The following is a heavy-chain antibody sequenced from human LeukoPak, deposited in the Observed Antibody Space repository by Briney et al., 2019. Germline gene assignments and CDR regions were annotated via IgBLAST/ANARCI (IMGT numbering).Heavy chain of an antibody. CDR1: GGSISSYY. D-gene: IGHD3-22*01. CDR3: ARDAISGYSYYFDY. V-gene: IGHV4-59*01. Sequence: SETLSLTCTVTGGSISSYYWSWIRQPPGKGLEWIGYIYYSGSTNYNPSLKSRVTISVDTSKNQFSLKLSSVTAADTAVYYCARDAISGYSYYFDYWGQGTLVTVSS. J-gene: IGHJ4*02. CDR2: IYYSGST.